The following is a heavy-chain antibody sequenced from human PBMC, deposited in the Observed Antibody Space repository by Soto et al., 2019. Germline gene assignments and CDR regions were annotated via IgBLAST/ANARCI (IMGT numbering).Heavy chain of an antibody. D-gene: IGHD6-19*01. CDR2: IYPGDSDT. CDR1: GYIFTNYW. V-gene: IGHV5-51*01. CDR3: TRLPVIALAGLGYYCGKDV. J-gene: IGHJ6*02. Sequence: EALKLSCEASGYIFTNYWIGWVRQMPGKGLEWMGIIYPGDSDTRYSPSFQDQVSMSVGKSIGTAYLQWSSLKASDTAMYYCTRLPVIALAGLGYYCGKDVWALG.